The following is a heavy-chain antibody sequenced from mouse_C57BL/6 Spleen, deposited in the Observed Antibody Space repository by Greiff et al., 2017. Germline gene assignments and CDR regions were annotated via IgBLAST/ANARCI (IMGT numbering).Heavy chain of an antibody. Sequence: VQLQQSGPGLVKPSQSLSLTCSVTGYSITSGYYWNWIRQFPGNKLEWMGYISYDGSNNYNPSLKNRISITRDTSTNQFFLKLNSVTTEDTATYYCAIGVLLFDYWGQGTTLTVSS. D-gene: IGHD1-1*01. CDR1: GYSITSGYY. CDR2: ISYDGSN. CDR3: AIGVLLFDY. V-gene: IGHV3-6*01. J-gene: IGHJ2*01.